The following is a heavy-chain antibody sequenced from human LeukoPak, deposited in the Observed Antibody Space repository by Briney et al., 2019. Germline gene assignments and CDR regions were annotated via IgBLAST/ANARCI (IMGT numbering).Heavy chain of an antibody. CDR1: GGPISSSSYY. Sequence: SETLPLTCTVSGGPISSSSYYWGWIRQPPGKGLEWIGSIYYSGSTYYNPSLKSRVTTSVDTSKNQFSLKLSSVTAADTAVYYCARESGWGYYDFWSGYYTGYYMDVWGKGTTVTVSS. J-gene: IGHJ6*03. CDR3: ARESGWGYYDFWSGYYTGYYMDV. V-gene: IGHV4-39*07. D-gene: IGHD3-3*01. CDR2: IYYSGST.